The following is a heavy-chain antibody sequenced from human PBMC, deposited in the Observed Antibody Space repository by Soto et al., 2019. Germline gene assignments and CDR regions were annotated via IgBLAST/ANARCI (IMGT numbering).Heavy chain of an antibody. CDR2: INPSGGST. D-gene: IGHD2-15*01. CDR3: ARHRRRCGRESGYCSGGTWRELGFDP. J-gene: IGHJ5*02. V-gene: IGHV1-46*01. CDR1: GYTFTSYY. Sequence: ASVKVSCKASGYTFTSYYMHWVRQAPGQGLEWMGIINPSGGSTSYAQKFQGRVTMTRDTSTSTVYMELSSLRSEDTAVYYCARHRRRCGRESGYCSGGTWRELGFDPWGQGTLVTVSS.